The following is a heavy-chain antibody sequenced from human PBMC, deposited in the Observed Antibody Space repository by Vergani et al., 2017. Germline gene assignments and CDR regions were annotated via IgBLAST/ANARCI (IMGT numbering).Heavy chain of an antibody. Sequence: QVQLQASGPGRVKPSQTLSLTCTMSGGSISAGYYFWSWIRQPAGKELEWLGHISASGNASHSPSLKTRVSMSVDTSKNQFPLTVRSVTAADTAIYFCARRSGGYYSGGKVHPLRTAFDVWCNGTVVTVSS. CDR1: GGSISAGYYF. V-gene: IGHV4-61*02. D-gene: IGHD2-15*01. CDR2: ISASGNA. CDR3: ARRSGGYYSGGKVHPLRTAFDV. J-gene: IGHJ3*01.